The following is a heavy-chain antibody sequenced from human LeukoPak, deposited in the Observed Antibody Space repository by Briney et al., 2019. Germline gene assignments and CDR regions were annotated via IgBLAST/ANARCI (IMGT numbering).Heavy chain of an antibody. CDR3: AKYAQDYYGSGSLDY. D-gene: IGHD3-10*01. Sequence: GGSLRLSCAASGFTFSSYEMNWVRQAPGKGLEWVAVILYDAYYADSVKGRFTISRDNSKNTLYLQMNSLRAEDTAVYYCAKYAQDYYGSGSLDYWGQGTLVTVSS. CDR1: GFTFSSYE. V-gene: IGHV3-30*18. CDR2: ILYDA. J-gene: IGHJ4*02.